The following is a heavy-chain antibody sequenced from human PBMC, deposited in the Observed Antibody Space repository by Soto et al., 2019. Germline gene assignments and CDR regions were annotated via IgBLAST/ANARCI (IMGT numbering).Heavy chain of an antibody. Sequence: ASVKVSCKASGYNFTSYGISWVRQAPGQGLEWMGWISAYNGNTNYAQKLQGRVTMTTDTSTSTAYMELRSLRSDDTAVYYCARTYYYDSSGSDYFDYWGQGTLVTVSS. CDR2: ISAYNGNT. J-gene: IGHJ4*02. CDR3: ARTYYYDSSGSDYFDY. V-gene: IGHV1-18*01. D-gene: IGHD3-22*01. CDR1: GYNFTSYG.